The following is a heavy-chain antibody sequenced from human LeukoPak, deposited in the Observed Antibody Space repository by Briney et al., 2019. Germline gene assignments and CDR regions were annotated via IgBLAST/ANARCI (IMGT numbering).Heavy chain of an antibody. CDR1: GFTFSIYG. Sequence: GGSLRLSCAASGFTFSIYGMHWVRQAPGKGLEGVAVISYDGSNKYYADSVKGRFTISRDNSKNTLYLQMNSLRAEDTAVYYCAKDRNRGDVFDYWGQGTLVTVSS. D-gene: IGHD3-10*01. CDR2: ISYDGSNK. CDR3: AKDRNRGDVFDY. J-gene: IGHJ4*02. V-gene: IGHV3-30*18.